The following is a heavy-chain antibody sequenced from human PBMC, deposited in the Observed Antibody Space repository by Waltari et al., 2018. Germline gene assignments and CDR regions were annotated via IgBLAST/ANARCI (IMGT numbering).Heavy chain of an antibody. CDR1: GFTFRSYA. CDR3: AKDLGGFSGSHWYFDL. V-gene: IGHV3-23*04. Sequence: EVQLVESGGGLVQPGGSLRLSCAASGFTFRSYAMSWVRQAPGLVLSLVSSIRGSDGRTNYADSAKGRFTISRDNVKNTLFLQMNSLRADDAAVYYCAKDLGGFSGSHWYFDLWGRGTLVTVSS. D-gene: IGHD5-12*01. J-gene: IGHJ2*01. CDR2: IRGSDGRT.